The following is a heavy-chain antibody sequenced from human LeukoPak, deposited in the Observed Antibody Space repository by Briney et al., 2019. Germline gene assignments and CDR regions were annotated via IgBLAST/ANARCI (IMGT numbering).Heavy chain of an antibody. V-gene: IGHV3-30*02. Sequence: GGSLRLSCAASGFTFSNYGMHWVRQAPGKGLEWVAFIRYDGSNKYYADSVKGRFTISRDNSKNTLYLQMNSLRAEDTAVYYCARHSGSYYIPGDYWGQGTLVTVSS. CDR2: IRYDGSNK. CDR3: ARHSGSYYIPGDY. CDR1: GFTFSNYG. D-gene: IGHD1-26*01. J-gene: IGHJ4*02.